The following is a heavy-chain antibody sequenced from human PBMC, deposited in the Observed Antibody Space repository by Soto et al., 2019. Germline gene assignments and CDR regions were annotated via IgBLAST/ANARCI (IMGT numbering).Heavy chain of an antibody. Sequence: GESLKISCKTSGYSFISYWVAWVRQKPGKGLEWMGTFYPGDSTSTYSPSFQGQVTISVDRSISTAYLHLSSLKASDTAMYYCARTRSFTLGFYYDGMDVWGQGTTVTVSS. CDR3: ARTRSFTLGFYYDGMDV. J-gene: IGHJ6*02. V-gene: IGHV5-51*01. CDR2: FYPGDSTS. CDR1: GYSFISYW. D-gene: IGHD6-6*01.